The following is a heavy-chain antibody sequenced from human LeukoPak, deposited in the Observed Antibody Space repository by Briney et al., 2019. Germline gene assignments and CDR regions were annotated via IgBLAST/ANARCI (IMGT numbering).Heavy chain of an antibody. J-gene: IGHJ4*02. CDR2: INQDGSEK. CDR3: ARGLDCRSTSCYLDN. CDR1: GFTFTKYW. V-gene: IGHV3-7*01. D-gene: IGHD2-2*01. Sequence: PGGALRLSCAAPGFTFTKYWMTSVRQAPGKGLEWVANINQDGSEKFYVDSVKGRFTISRDNAKNSLDLQINSLGAEDTAVYYCARGLDCRSTSCYLDNWGQGTLVTVSS.